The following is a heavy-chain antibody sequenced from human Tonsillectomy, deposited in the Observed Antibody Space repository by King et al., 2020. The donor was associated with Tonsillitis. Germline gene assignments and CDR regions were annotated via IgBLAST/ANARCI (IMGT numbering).Heavy chain of an antibody. CDR2: IYHSGST. Sequence: VQLQESGPGLVKPSETLSLTCAVSGYSISSGYYWGWIRQPPGKGLEWIGSIYHSGSTYYNPSLKSRVTILVDTSKNQFSLKLSSMTAADTAVYYCARDGVNYYDSSGYRSDYWGQGTLVTVSS. J-gene: IGHJ4*02. V-gene: IGHV4-38-2*02. D-gene: IGHD3-22*01. CDR1: GYSISSGYY. CDR3: ARDGVNYYDSSGYRSDY.